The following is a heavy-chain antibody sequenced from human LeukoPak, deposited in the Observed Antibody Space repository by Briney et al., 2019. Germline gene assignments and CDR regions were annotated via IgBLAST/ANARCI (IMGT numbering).Heavy chain of an antibody. J-gene: IGHJ4*02. CDR3: ASGNSGWYYFDY. CDR1: GFTFSSYS. CDR2: ISSSSSYI. V-gene: IGHV3-21*01. Sequence: GGSLRLSCAASGFTFSSYSMNWVRQAPGKGLEWVSSISSSSSYIYYADSVKGRFTISRDNAKNSLYLQMNSLRDEDTAVYYCASGNSGWYYFDYWGQGTLVTVSS. D-gene: IGHD6-19*01.